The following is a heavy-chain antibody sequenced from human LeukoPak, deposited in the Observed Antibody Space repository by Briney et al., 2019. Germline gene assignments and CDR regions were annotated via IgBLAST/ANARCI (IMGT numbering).Heavy chain of an antibody. Sequence: PGGSLRLSCAASGFTFDDYAMHWVRQAPEKGLEWVSGISWNSGSIGYADSVKGRFTISRDNAKNSLYLQMNSLRAEDTALYYCAKDWAYSSGWYGNPLDYWGQGTLVTVSS. CDR3: AKDWAYSSGWYGNPLDY. CDR2: ISWNSGSI. V-gene: IGHV3-9*01. CDR1: GFTFDDYA. D-gene: IGHD6-19*01. J-gene: IGHJ4*02.